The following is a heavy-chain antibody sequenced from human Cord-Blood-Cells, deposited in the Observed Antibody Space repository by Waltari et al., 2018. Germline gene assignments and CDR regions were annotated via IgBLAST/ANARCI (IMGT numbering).Heavy chain of an antibody. CDR2: IIPIFGTA. CDR1: GSTFSSYA. J-gene: IGHJ4*02. D-gene: IGHD2-2*01. Sequence: QVQLVQSGAEVKKPGSSVKVSCKASGSTFSSYAISWVRPAPGQGLEWMGGIIPIFGTANYAQKFQGRVTITADESTSTAYMELSSLRSEDTAVYYCARGGRGLGYCSSTSCFHFDYWGQGTLVTVSS. V-gene: IGHV1-69*01. CDR3: ARGGRGLGYCSSTSCFHFDY.